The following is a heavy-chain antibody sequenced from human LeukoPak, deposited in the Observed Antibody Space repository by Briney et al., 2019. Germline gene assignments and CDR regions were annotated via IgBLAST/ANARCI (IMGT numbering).Heavy chain of an antibody. CDR1: GGSISSSSYY. CDR3: ARDHWYYDYVWGSYRWFDP. D-gene: IGHD3-16*02. V-gene: IGHV4-39*07. CDR2: IYYSGST. J-gene: IGHJ5*02. Sequence: SETLSLTCTVSGGSISSSSYYWGWIRQPPGKGLEWIGSIYYSGSTYYNPSLKSRVTISVDTSKNQFSLKLSSVTAADTAVYYCARDHWYYDYVWGSYRWFDPWGQGTLVTVSS.